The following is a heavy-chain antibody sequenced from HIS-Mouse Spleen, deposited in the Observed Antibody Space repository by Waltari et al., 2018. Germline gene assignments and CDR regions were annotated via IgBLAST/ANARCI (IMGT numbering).Heavy chain of an antibody. CDR2: IYTSGST. CDR3: AREGLLAYCGGDCYPHLDY. CDR1: GGSISSYY. V-gene: IGHV4-4*07. J-gene: IGHJ4*02. Sequence: QVQLQESGPGLVKPSETLSLTCTVSGGSISSYYWSWIRQPAGKGLEWIGRIYTSGSTNYNPSLKSRVTMSVDTSKNQFSLKLSSVTAADTAVYYCAREGLLAYCGGDCYPHLDYWGQGTLVTVSS. D-gene: IGHD2-21*02.